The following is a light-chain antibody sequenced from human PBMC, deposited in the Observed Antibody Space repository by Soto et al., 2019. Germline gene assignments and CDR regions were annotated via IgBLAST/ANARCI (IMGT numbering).Light chain of an antibody. CDR1: SSDVGGYNS. J-gene: IGLJ2*01. CDR2: DVC. CDR3: SSYTSSNILV. V-gene: IGLV2-8*01. Sequence: QSALTQPPSASGSPGQSVTISCTGTSSDVGGYNSVSWYQQHPGKVPKVMIYDVCKRPSGVPDRFSGSKSGNTASLTVSGLQAEDEADYYCSSYTSSNILVFGGGTKLTVL.